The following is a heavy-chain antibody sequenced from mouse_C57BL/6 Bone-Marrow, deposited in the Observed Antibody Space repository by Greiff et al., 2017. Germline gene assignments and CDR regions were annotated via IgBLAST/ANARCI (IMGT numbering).Heavy chain of an antibody. CDR2: IYPRSGNT. CDR1: GYTFTSYG. V-gene: IGHV1-81*01. D-gene: IGHD2-5*01. CDR3: ARWGSNYVDWYFDV. Sequence: VKLMESGAELARPGASVKLSCKASGYTFTSYGISWVKQRTGQGLEWIGEIYPRSGNTYYNEKFKGKATLTADKSSSTAYMELRSLTSEDSAVDFCARWGSNYVDWYFDVWGTGTTVTVSS. J-gene: IGHJ1*03.